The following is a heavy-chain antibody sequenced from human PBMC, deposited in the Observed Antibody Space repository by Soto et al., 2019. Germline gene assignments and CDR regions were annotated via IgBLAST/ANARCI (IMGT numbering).Heavy chain of an antibody. Sequence: GGSLRLSCAASGFTFISYSMHWVRQAPGKGLEWVAIISYDGGNKYYADSVKGRFTISRDNSKNTLYLQWSSLKASDTAMYYCARHGYNTPWATRDYYYGLDVWGQGTTVTVSS. CDR1: GFTFISYS. CDR3: ARHGYNTPWATRDYYYGLDV. D-gene: IGHD1-20*01. J-gene: IGHJ6*02. CDR2: ISYDGGNK. V-gene: IGHV3-30-3*01.